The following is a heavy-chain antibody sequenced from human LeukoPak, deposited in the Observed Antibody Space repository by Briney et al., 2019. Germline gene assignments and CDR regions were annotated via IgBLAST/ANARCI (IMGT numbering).Heavy chain of an antibody. CDR2: ISSSGSTI. CDR3: AREWTRSLGIPDY. V-gene: IGHV3-48*03. J-gene: IGHJ4*02. D-gene: IGHD3-16*01. CDR1: GFTFSSYE. Sequence: GGSLRLSCAASGFTFSSYEMNWVRQAPGKGLKWVSYISSSGSTIYYADSVKGRFTISRDNAKNSLYLQMNSLRAEDTAAYYCAREWTRSLGIPDYWGQGTLVTVSS.